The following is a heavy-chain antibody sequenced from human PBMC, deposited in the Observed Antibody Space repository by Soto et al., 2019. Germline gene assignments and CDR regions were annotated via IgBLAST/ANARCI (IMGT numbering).Heavy chain of an antibody. D-gene: IGHD3-22*01. V-gene: IGHV5-51*01. Sequence: GESLKISFKGSGYSFTSYWIGLVRQMPGKGLEWMGIIYPGDSDTRYSPSFQGQVTISADKSISTAYLQWSSLKASDTAMYYCARSYYYDSSGYYYGPDAFDIWGQGTMVTVS. J-gene: IGHJ3*02. CDR2: IYPGDSDT. CDR3: ARSYYYDSSGYYYGPDAFDI. CDR1: GYSFTSYW.